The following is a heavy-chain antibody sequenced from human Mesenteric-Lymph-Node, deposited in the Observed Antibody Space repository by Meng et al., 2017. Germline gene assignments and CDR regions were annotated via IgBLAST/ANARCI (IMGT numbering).Heavy chain of an antibody. V-gene: IGHV3-74*01. CDR2: INSDGTTA. CDR1: GFTFSSYA. CDR3: VRESLPTYDH. Sequence: GESLKISCAASGFTFSSYAMHWVRQAPGKGLEWVSRINSDGTTANYADSVKGRFTISRDNSRNTLYLQMNSLRPEDTAVYYCVRESLPTYDHWGHGTLVTVSS. J-gene: IGHJ4*01.